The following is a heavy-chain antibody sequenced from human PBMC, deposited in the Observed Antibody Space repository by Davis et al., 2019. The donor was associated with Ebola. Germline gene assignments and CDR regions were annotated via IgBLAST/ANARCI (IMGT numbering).Heavy chain of an antibody. J-gene: IGHJ4*02. CDR1: GFTFTKYG. Sequence: ASVKVSCKSSGFTFTKYGIAWLRQAPGQGLEWMGWISGYNGNTVYGEKFQDRISVTADTSASTAYMELRSLTSGDTAMYYCGRDISYTYYDFWSGIHDWGQGTLVTVSS. CDR3: GRDISYTYYDFWSGIHD. V-gene: IGHV1-18*04. D-gene: IGHD3-3*01. CDR2: ISGYNGNT.